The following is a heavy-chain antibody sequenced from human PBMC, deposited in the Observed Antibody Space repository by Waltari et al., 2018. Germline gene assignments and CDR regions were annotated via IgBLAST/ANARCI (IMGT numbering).Heavy chain of an antibody. D-gene: IGHD5-18*01. V-gene: IGHV4-39*01. CDR2: IYYSGST. CDR3: ARHVRIRYSYGYFDY. Sequence: QLQLQESGPGLVKPSETLSLTCTVSGGSISSSSYYWGWIRQPPGKGLEWIGSIYYSGSTYYNPSLKSRVTISIDTSKNQFSLKLSSVTAADTAVYYCARHVRIRYSYGYFDYWGQGTLVTVSS. CDR1: GGSISSSSYY. J-gene: IGHJ4*02.